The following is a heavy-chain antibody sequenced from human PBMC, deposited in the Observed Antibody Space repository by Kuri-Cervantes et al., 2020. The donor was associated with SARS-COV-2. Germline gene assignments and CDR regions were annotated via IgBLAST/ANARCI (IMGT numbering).Heavy chain of an antibody. V-gene: IGHV4-34*01. CDR1: GGSFSGYY. CDR3: ARAQWSSGYSNIDY. J-gene: IGHJ4*02. CDR2: INHSGST. Sequence: SETLSLTCAVYGGSFSGYYWSWIRQPPGKGLEWIGEINHSGSTNYNPSPKSRVTISVDTSKNQFSLKLSSVTAADTAVYYRARAQWSSGYSNIDYWGQGTLVTVSS. D-gene: IGHD3-22*01.